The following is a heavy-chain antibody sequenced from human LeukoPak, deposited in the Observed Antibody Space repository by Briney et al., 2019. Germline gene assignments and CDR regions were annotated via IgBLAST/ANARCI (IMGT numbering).Heavy chain of an antibody. CDR1: GDSPCNYY. Sequence: RSESLSVTPIVSGDSPCNYYWKWIRQPAGKGLEWIGRFYPGGSSNYNPPLKRRVTMSVDTSKNRFSLNLSSVTGADTAGYYCARENDFWSGDYTDYFDPWGQGTLVAVSS. CDR3: ARENDFWSGDYTDYFDP. V-gene: IGHV4-4*07. D-gene: IGHD3-3*01. J-gene: IGHJ5*02. CDR2: FYPGGSS.